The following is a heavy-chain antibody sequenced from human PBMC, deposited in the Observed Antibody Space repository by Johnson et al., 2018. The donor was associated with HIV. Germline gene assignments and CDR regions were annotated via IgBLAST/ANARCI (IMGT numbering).Heavy chain of an antibody. Sequence: QVQLVESGGGVVQPGRSLRLSCAASGFTFTTYAMHWVRQAPGKGLEWVAGMWYDGSKKDYADSVKGGITISRDNSKNTLHLQMNSLRAEDTAVYYCAKCIWGISLIDAFDIWGQGTMVTVSS. J-gene: IGHJ3*02. CDR2: MWYDGSKK. V-gene: IGHV3-33*06. CDR3: AKCIWGISLIDAFDI. CDR1: GFTFTTYA. D-gene: IGHD3-16*01.